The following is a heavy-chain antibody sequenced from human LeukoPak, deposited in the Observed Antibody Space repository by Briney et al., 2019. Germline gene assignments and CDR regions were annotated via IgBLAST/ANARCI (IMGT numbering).Heavy chain of an antibody. CDR3: ARCYDSSGYQLPFDP. Sequence: SETLSLTCTVSGGSISSYYWSWIRQPPGKGLEWLWYIYYSGSTNYNPSLKSRVTISVDTSKNQFSLKLSSVTAADTAVYYCARCYDSSGYQLPFDPWGQGTLVTVSS. CDR2: IYYSGST. J-gene: IGHJ5*02. CDR1: GGSISSYY. V-gene: IGHV4-59*01. D-gene: IGHD3-22*01.